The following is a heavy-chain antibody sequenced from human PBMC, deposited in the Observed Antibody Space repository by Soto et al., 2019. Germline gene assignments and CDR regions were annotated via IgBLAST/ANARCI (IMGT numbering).Heavy chain of an antibody. CDR1: GFTLSSYS. V-gene: IGHV3-21*01. Sequence: EVQLVESGGGLVKPGGSLRLSCAASGFTLSSYSMNWVRQAPGKGLEWVSSISSSSSYIYYAASVKGRFTISSDNAKNSLYLQMNSLRAEDTAVYYCARDDSGSAGFDYWGQGTLVTVSS. CDR2: ISSSSSYI. CDR3: ARDDSGSAGFDY. D-gene: IGHD3-10*01. J-gene: IGHJ4*02.